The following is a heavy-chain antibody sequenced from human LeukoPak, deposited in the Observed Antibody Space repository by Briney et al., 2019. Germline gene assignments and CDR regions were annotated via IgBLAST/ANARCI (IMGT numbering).Heavy chain of an antibody. Sequence: PGGSLRLSCAASGFTFSSYWMSWVRQAPGKGLEGVANIKQDGSEENFVDSVKGRFTISRDNAKKSLYLQMNSLRAEDTAVYYCARGSSAGASLRHDYWGRGTLVTVSS. D-gene: IGHD1-26*01. CDR2: IKQDGSEE. CDR3: ARGSSAGASLRHDY. J-gene: IGHJ4*02. CDR1: GFTFSSYW. V-gene: IGHV3-7*01.